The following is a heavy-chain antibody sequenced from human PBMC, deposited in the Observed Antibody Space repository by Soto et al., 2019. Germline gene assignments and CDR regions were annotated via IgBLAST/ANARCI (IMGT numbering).Heavy chain of an antibody. CDR3: AKVSSLPFITMVRELAGMDV. D-gene: IGHD3-10*01. CDR1: GFTFSSYG. Sequence: GGSLRLSCAASGFTFSSYGMHWVRQAPGKGLEWVAVISYDGSNKYYADSVKGRFTISRDNSKNTLYLQMNSLRAEDTAVYYWAKVSSLPFITMVRELAGMDVWGQGTTVTVSS. CDR2: ISYDGSNK. J-gene: IGHJ6*02. V-gene: IGHV3-30*18.